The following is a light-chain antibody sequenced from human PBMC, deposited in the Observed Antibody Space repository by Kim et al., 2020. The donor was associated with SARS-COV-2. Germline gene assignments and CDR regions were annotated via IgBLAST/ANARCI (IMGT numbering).Light chain of an antibody. V-gene: IGKV1-9*01. Sequence: DIQLTQSPSFLSASVGDRVTITCRASQGISSYLAWYQQKPGKAPKLLIYAASTLQSGVPSRFSGSGSRTEFTLTISSLQPEDFATYYCQQLNSYPPFGQGTRLEIK. J-gene: IGKJ5*01. CDR3: QQLNSYPP. CDR2: AAS. CDR1: QGISSY.